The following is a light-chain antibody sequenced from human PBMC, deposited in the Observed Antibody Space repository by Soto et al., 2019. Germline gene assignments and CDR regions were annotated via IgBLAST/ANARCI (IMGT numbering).Light chain of an antibody. CDR1: SSDVGGYNY. Sequence: QSALTQPASVSGSPGQSITISCTGTSSDVGGYNYVSWYQQHPGKAPKLMIYDVSNRPSGVSNRFSGSKSGNTASLTISGIQAEDEADYYCSSYTSSSTLEVFGTGTKLTVL. CDR3: SSYTSSSTLEV. CDR2: DVS. V-gene: IGLV2-14*01. J-gene: IGLJ1*01.